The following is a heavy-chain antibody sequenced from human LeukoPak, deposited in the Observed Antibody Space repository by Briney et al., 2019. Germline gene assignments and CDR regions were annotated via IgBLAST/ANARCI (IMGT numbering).Heavy chain of an antibody. Sequence: GESLKISCKGSGYSFTSYWIGWVRQLPGKGVGLVGIIYPGDSDTRYSPSFPGQVTISAEKSITTAYLQWSSLKASDTAMYYCATPGGSYPSDAFDIWGPGTMVTVSS. CDR2: IYPGDSDT. V-gene: IGHV5-51*01. CDR3: ATPGGSYPSDAFDI. CDR1: GYSFTSYW. J-gene: IGHJ3*02. D-gene: IGHD1-26*01.